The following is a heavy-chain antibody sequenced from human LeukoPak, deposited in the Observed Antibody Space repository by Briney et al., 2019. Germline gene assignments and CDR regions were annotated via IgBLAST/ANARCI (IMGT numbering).Heavy chain of an antibody. CDR2: VSTYNGNT. Sequence: AAFRVSCKASGYTFTKYGISWGRQAPGEGLEGMGWVSTYNGNTNYAQNFEGRVTMTADISTSSAYMELRSLRCDDTAMYYCARVTLDSFGSQSYQSDYWGQGTLVTVSS. CDR1: GYTFTKYG. CDR3: ARVTLDSFGSQSYQSDY. J-gene: IGHJ4*02. D-gene: IGHD1-26*01. V-gene: IGHV1-18*04.